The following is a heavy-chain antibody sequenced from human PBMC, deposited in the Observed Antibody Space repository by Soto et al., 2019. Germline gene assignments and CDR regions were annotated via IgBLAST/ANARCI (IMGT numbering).Heavy chain of an antibody. J-gene: IGHJ1*01. Sequence: QVQLQESGPGLVKPSQTLSLTCTVSGGSISSGGYYWSWIRQHPGKGLEWIGYIYYSGSTYYNPSLKSRVTISVDTSKNQFSLKLSSVTAADTAVYYCARGGYCSGGSCYPGDFQHWGQGTLVTVSS. D-gene: IGHD2-15*01. CDR1: GGSISSGGYY. CDR3: ARGGYCSGGSCYPGDFQH. CDR2: IYYSGST. V-gene: IGHV4-31*03.